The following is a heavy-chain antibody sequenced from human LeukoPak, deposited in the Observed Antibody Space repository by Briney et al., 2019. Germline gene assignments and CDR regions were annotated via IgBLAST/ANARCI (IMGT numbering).Heavy chain of an antibody. CDR1: GFTFSSYW. D-gene: IGHD3-9*01. J-gene: IGHJ4*02. CDR2: IKQDGSEK. Sequence: GGSLRLSCAASGFTFSSYWMSWVRQAPGKGLKWVANIKQDGSEKYYVDSVKGRFTISRDNAKNSLYLQMNSLRAEDTAVYYCARGSTYYDILTGYYLGYWGPGTLVTVSS. V-gene: IGHV3-7*01. CDR3: ARGSTYYDILTGYYLGY.